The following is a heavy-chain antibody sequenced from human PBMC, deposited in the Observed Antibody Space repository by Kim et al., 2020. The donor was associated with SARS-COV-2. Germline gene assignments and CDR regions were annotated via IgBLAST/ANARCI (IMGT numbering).Heavy chain of an antibody. V-gene: IGHV3-11*01. D-gene: IGHD1-26*01. CDR3: ARDSSLLVGSTLEFDS. J-gene: IGHJ4*02. CDR1: GFSFSDYY. CDR2: ISNSGGTK. Sequence: GGSLRLFCEVSGFSFSDYYMTWIRQAPGKGLEWISYISNSGGTKYYADSVKGRFTISRDNAKNSLYLQMNSLRVEDTAIYYCARDSSLLVGSTLEFDSWGQGTLVTVSS.